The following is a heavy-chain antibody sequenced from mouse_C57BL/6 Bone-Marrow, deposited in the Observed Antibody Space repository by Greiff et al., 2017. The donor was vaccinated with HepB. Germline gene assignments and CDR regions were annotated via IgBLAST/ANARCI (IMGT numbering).Heavy chain of an antibody. CDR2: INPNNGGT. Sequence: EVQLQQSGPELVKPGASVKISCKASGYTFTDYYMNWVKQSHGKSLEWIGDINPNNGGTSYNQKFKGKATLTVDKSSSTAYMELRSLTSEDSAVYYCAREGPYYGSSSFAYWGQGTLVTVSA. CDR3: AREGPYYGSSSFAY. J-gene: IGHJ3*01. V-gene: IGHV1-26*01. D-gene: IGHD1-1*01. CDR1: GYTFTDYY.